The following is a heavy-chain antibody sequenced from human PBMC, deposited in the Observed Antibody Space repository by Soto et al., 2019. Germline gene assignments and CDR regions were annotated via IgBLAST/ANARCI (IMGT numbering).Heavy chain of an antibody. J-gene: IGHJ3*01. CDR2: IYYTGNT. CDR3: ARARGQRYRNAFLV. Sequence: TLSLTCTVSGGSVSSGSYYWSWIRQHPGRGLEWIGYIYYTGNTYYNPSLKSRLAISVDTSKNLISLNLKSATAADTAVYFCARARGQRYRNAFLVWGQGTMVTVSS. D-gene: IGHD3-9*01. CDR1: GGSVSSGSYY. V-gene: IGHV4-31*03.